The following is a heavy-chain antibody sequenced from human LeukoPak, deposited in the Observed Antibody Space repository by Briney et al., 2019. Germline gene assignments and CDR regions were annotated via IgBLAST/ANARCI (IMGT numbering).Heavy chain of an antibody. CDR1: GYTFTGYY. V-gene: IGHV1-2*02. D-gene: IGHD2-2*01. J-gene: IGHJ4*02. CDR2: INPNSGGT. CDR3: ASLGYCSSTSCQEYYFDY. Sequence: ASVKASCKASGYTFTGYYMHWVRQAPGQGLEWMGWINPNSGGTNYAQKFQGRVTMTRDTSISTAYMELSRLRSDDTAVYYCASLGYCSSTSCQEYYFDYWGQGTLVTVSS.